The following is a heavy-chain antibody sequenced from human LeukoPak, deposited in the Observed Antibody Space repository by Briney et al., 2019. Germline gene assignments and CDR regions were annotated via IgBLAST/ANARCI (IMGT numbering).Heavy chain of an antibody. V-gene: IGHV3-74*01. D-gene: IGHD5-18*01. Sequence: GGSLRLSCAASGLTFTTYWMHWVRQAPGKGLVWISHINSDGSITSYADSVKGRFTISRDNAKNSLYLQMNSLRAEDTAVYYCARDYSYGFLNWGQGTLVTVSS. CDR3: ARDYSYGFLN. CDR2: INSDGSIT. CDR1: GLTFTTYW. J-gene: IGHJ4*02.